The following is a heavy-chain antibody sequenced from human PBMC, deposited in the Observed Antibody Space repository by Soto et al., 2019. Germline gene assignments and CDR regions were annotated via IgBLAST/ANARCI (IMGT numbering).Heavy chain of an antibody. CDR2: ISAYNGNT. CDR3: ARGPPLRGYYDFWSGSYYGMDV. CDR1: GYTFTSYG. Sequence: ASVKVSCKASGYTFTSYGISWVRQAPGQGLEWMGWISAYNGNTNYAQKLQGRVTMTTDTSTSTAYMELRSLRSDDTAVYYCARGPPLRGYYDFWSGSYYGMDVWGQGTTVTVSS. J-gene: IGHJ6*02. V-gene: IGHV1-18*04. D-gene: IGHD3-3*01.